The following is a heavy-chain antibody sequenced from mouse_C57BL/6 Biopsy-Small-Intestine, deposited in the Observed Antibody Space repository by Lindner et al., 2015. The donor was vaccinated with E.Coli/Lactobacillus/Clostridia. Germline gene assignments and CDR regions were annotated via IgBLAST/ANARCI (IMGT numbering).Heavy chain of an antibody. J-gene: IGHJ2*01. V-gene: IGHV1-55*01. CDR3: AREGANFFFDY. CDR2: IFPGRGST. CDR1: GYTFTSYW. D-gene: IGHD4-1*01. Sequence: VQLQESGAELVKPGASVKMSCKASGYTFTSYWITWVKQRPGQGLEWIGDIFPGRGSTNYNEKFKSKATLTLDTSSSTAYMQLSSLTSEDSAVYYCAREGANFFFDYWGQGTTLTVSS.